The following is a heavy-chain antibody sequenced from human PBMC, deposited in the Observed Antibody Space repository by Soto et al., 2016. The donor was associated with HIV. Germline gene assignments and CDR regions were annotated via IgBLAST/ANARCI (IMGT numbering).Heavy chain of an antibody. Sequence: EVQLVESGGGLVQPGGSLRLSCAASGFTFSSYSMNWVRQAPGKGLEWVSYISSSSSIIYYADSVKGRFTISRDNAKNSLYLQMNSLRAEDTAVYYCARGGVIVNIFDDWGQGTLVT. J-gene: IGHJ4*02. D-gene: IGHD3-16*02. CDR1: GFTFSSYS. CDR3: ARGGVIVNIFDD. CDR2: ISSSSSII. V-gene: IGHV3-48*01.